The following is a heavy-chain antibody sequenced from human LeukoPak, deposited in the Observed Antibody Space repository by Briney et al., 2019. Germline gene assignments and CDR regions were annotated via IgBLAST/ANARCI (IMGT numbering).Heavy chain of an antibody. Sequence: ASVKVSCKASGYTFTSYYMHWVRQAPGQGLEWMGIIKPSGGSTSYAQKFQGRVTMTRDMSTSTVYMELSSLRSEDTAVYYCARDSPWELLLRGPYSYYYMDVWGKGTTVTVSS. CDR2: IKPSGGST. J-gene: IGHJ6*03. D-gene: IGHD1-26*01. CDR1: GYTFTSYY. CDR3: ARDSPWELLLRGPYSYYYMDV. V-gene: IGHV1-46*01.